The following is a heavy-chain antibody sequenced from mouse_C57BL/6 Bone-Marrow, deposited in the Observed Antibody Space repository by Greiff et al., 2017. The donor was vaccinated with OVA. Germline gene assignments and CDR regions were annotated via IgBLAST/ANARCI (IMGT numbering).Heavy chain of an antibody. CDR3: ARVGLLRYLFDY. J-gene: IGHJ2*01. D-gene: IGHD1-1*01. CDR2: INPSNGGT. CDR1: GYTFTSYW. V-gene: IGHV1-53*01. Sequence: QVQLQQSGTELVKPGASVKLSCKASGYTFTSYWMHWVKQRPGQGLEWIGNINPSNGGTNYNEKFKSKATLTVDKSSSTAYMQLSSLTSEDSAVYYCARVGLLRYLFDYWGQGTTLTVSS.